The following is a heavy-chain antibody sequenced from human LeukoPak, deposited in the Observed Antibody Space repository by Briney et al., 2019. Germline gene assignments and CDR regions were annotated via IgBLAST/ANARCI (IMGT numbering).Heavy chain of an antibody. J-gene: IGHJ6*04. CDR1: GDSISSGDYY. CDR2: ISSSGST. CDR3: ASAEYSSGATSRMDV. Sequence: SGTLSLTCTVSGDSISSGDYYWSWIRQLAGKGLEWIGRISSSGSTNYNPSLKSRVTISVDTSKNQFSLKLSSVTAADTAVYYCASAEYSSGATSRMDVWGKGTTVTISS. V-gene: IGHV4-61*02. D-gene: IGHD6-19*01.